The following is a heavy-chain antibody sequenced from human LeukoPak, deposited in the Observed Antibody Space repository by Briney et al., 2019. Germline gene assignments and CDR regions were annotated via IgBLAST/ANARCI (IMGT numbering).Heavy chain of an antibody. Sequence: PSETLSLTCTVSGGSISSYYWSWIRQPAGKGLEWIGRIYTSGSTNYNPSLKSRVTMSVDTSKNQFSLKLSSVTAVDTAVYYCARDSAYYDILTGYPGEYYFDYWGQGTLVTVSS. J-gene: IGHJ4*02. CDR2: IYTSGST. V-gene: IGHV4-4*07. CDR3: ARDSAYYDILTGYPGEYYFDY. D-gene: IGHD3-9*01. CDR1: GGSISSYY.